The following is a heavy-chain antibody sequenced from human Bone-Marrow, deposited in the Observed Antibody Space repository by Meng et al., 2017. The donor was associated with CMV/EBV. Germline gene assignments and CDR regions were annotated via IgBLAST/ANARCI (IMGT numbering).Heavy chain of an antibody. V-gene: IGHV1-69*04. D-gene: IGHD3-3*01. CDR3: ARDRSLRIFGYYYGMEI. J-gene: IGHJ6*02. CDR2: IIPILGIA. CDR1: GGTFSSYT. Sequence: SVKVSCKASGGTFSSYTISWVRQAPGQGLEWMGRIIPILGIANYAQKFQGRVTITADKSTSTAYMELSSLRSEDTAVYYCARDRSLRIFGYYYGMEIWGQGTTVTGSS.